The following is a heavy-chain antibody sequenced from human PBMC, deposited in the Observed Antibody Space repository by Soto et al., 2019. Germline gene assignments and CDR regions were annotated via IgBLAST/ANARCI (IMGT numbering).Heavy chain of an antibody. J-gene: IGHJ6*02. Sequence: PSETLSLTCAVYGGSFSGYYWSWIRHAPGKGVEWIGEINHSGSNNYNPSLKSRVTISVDTSKNQFSLKLSSVTAADTAVYYCARGHSSGWYINYYYYGMDVWGQGTTVTVSS. V-gene: IGHV4-34*01. CDR2: INHSGSN. CDR3: ARGHSSGWYINYYYYGMDV. CDR1: GGSFSGYY. D-gene: IGHD6-19*01.